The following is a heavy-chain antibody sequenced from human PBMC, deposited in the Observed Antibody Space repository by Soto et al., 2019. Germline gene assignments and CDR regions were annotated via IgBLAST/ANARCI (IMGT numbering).Heavy chain of an antibody. CDR3: ARDVHSSSWYWAGGYYYYYMGV. J-gene: IGHJ6*03. CDR1: GGTFSSYT. CDR2: IIPILSIA. D-gene: IGHD6-13*01. Sequence: QVQLVQSGAEVKTPGSSVKVSCKASGGTFSSYTISWVRQAPGQGLEWMGRIIPILSIANYAQKFQGRVTITADKSMSTAYMELSSLRSEDTAVYYCARDVHSSSWYWAGGYYYYYMGVWGKGTTVTVSS. V-gene: IGHV1-69*08.